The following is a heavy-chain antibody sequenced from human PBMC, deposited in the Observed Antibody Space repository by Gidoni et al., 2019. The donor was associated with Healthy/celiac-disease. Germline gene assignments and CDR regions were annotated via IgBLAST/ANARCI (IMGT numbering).Heavy chain of an antibody. CDR2: IIPIFGIA. D-gene: IGHD4-4*01. CDR1: GGTFSSYA. Sequence: QVQLVQSGAEVKKPGSSVKVSCKASGGTFSSYAISWVRQAPGQGLEWMGGIIPIFGIANYAQKFQGRVTITADKSTSTAYMELSSLRSEDTAVYYCARSYSNYDGYYFDYWGQGTLVTVSS. J-gene: IGHJ4*02. V-gene: IGHV1-69*17. CDR3: ARSYSNYDGYYFDY.